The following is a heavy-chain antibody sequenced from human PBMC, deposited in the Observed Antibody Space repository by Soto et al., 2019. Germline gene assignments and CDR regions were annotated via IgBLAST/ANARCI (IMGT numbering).Heavy chain of an antibody. CDR2: IIPIFGTA. J-gene: IGHJ6*02. D-gene: IGHD3-22*01. CDR3: ASDYYDSSGYTYYGMDV. Sequence: QVQLVQSGAEVKKPGSSVKVSCKASGGTFSSYAISWVRQAPGQGLEWMGGIIPIFGTANYAQKFQGRVTITADESTRTAYMELSSLRSEDTAVYYCASDYYDSSGYTYYGMDVWGQGTTVTVAS. CDR1: GGTFSSYA. V-gene: IGHV1-69*01.